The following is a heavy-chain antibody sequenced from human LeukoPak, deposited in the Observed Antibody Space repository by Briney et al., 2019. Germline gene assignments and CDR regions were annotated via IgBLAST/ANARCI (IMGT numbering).Heavy chain of an antibody. V-gene: IGHV3-9*01. D-gene: IGHD6-19*01. CDR1: GFTFDDYA. CDR3: AKDMVAVAGQRDYYYGMDV. CDR2: ISWNSGSI. J-gene: IGHJ6*02. Sequence: GRSLRLSCAASGFTFDDYAMHWVRQAPGKGLEWVSGISWNSGSIGYADSVKGRFTISRDNAKNSLYLQMNSLRAEDTALYYCAKDMVAVAGQRDYYYGMDVWGQGTTVTVSS.